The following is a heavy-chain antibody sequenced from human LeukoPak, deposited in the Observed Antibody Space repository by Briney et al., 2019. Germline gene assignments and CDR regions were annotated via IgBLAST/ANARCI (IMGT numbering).Heavy chain of an antibody. Sequence: GGSLRLSCAASGFTFSSYSMNWVRQAPGKGLEWVSYISSSSSTIYYADSVKGRFTISRDNAKNSLYLQMNSLRAEDTAVYYCARDGQNDYGAKRYYFDSWGQGTLVTVSS. D-gene: IGHD4-17*01. V-gene: IGHV3-48*04. CDR1: GFTFSSYS. CDR3: ARDGQNDYGAKRYYFDS. CDR2: ISSSSSTI. J-gene: IGHJ4*02.